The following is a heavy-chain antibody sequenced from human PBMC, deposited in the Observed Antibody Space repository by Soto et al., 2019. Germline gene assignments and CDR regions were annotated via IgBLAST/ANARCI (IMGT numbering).Heavy chain of an antibody. CDR1: GFTFSSYS. J-gene: IGHJ4*02. CDR3: ARGYIQWLVTDY. D-gene: IGHD6-19*01. V-gene: IGHV3-21*01. Sequence: GGSLRLSCAASGFTFSSYSMNWVRQAPGKGLEWVSSISSSSSYIYYADSVKGRFTISRDNAKNSLYLQMNGLRAEDTAVYYCARGYIQWLVTDYWGQGTLVTVSS. CDR2: ISSSSSYI.